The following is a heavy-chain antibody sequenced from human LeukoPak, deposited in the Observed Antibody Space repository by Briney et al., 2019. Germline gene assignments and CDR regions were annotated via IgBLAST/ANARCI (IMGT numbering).Heavy chain of an antibody. Sequence: GGSLRLSCAVSGFTVSSNYMSWVRQAPGKGLEWVSIIYSSGHIYYRDSVKGRFTISRDNSKNTLYLQMNSLRVEDTVVYYFERDRPHGDQKTGELDYWGQGTLVTGSS. CDR1: GFTVSSNY. J-gene: IGHJ4*02. CDR3: ERDRPHGDQKTGELDY. CDR2: IYSSGHI. V-gene: IGHV3-53*01. D-gene: IGHD3-16*01.